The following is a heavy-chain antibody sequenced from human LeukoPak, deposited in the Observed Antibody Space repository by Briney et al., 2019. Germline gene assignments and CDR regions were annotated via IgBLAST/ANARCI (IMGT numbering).Heavy chain of an antibody. Sequence: SETLSLTCTVSGGSISSYYWSWIRQPPGKGLEWIGYIYYSGSTNYNPSLKSRVSMSVDSSKNQFPLKLSSVTAADTAVYYCARGSHYDILTGSFDYWGQGTLVTVSS. CDR3: ARGSHYDILTGSFDY. CDR2: IYYSGST. D-gene: IGHD3-9*01. V-gene: IGHV4-59*01. J-gene: IGHJ4*02. CDR1: GGSISSYY.